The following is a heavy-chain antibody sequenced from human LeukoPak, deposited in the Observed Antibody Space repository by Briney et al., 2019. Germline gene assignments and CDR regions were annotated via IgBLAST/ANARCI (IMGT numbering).Heavy chain of an antibody. CDR1: GFTFSTYA. CDR3: AKDRGFGEYFPFFY. V-gene: IGHV3-23*01. D-gene: IGHD3-10*01. Sequence: PGGSLRLSCAASGFTFSTYAMSWVRQTPETGLEWVSAISGSGGSTYYADSVKRRFTISRDNSKNTLYLQMNSLRAEDTAVYYCAKDRGFGEYFPFFYWGQGTLVTVSS. J-gene: IGHJ4*02. CDR2: ISGSGGST.